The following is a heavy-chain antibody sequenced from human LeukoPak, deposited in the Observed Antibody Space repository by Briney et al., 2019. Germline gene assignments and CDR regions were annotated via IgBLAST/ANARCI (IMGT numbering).Heavy chain of an antibody. CDR2: ISSSSSYI. J-gene: IGHJ4*02. V-gene: IGHV3-21*05. Sequence: PGGSLRLSCAASGFTFSSYSMNWVRQAPGKGLEWVSYISSSSSYIHYADSVKGRFTISRDNAKNSLYLQMNSLRAEDTAVYYCARGGWGIAVAGTGKEFDYWGQGTLVTVSS. CDR1: GFTFSSYS. D-gene: IGHD6-19*01. CDR3: ARGGWGIAVAGTGKEFDY.